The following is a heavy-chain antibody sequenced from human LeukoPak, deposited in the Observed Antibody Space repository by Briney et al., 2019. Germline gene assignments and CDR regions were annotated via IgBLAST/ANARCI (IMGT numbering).Heavy chain of an antibody. D-gene: IGHD2/OR15-2a*01. Sequence: GGSLRLSCAASGFTFSSYWMHWVRQAPGKGLVWVSRINTDGSSTSYADSVKGRFTVSRDNAKNTLYLQMNSLRAEDTAVYYCARVRSISPYYYMDVWGKGTTVTVSS. V-gene: IGHV3-74*01. CDR3: ARVRSISPYYYMDV. CDR1: GFTFSSYW. J-gene: IGHJ6*03. CDR2: INTDGSST.